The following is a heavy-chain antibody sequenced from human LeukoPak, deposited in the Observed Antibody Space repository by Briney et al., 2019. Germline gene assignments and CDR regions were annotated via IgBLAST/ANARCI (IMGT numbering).Heavy chain of an antibody. D-gene: IGHD3-10*01. J-gene: IGHJ3*02. V-gene: IGHV3-7*01. CDR1: GFIFNNYG. Sequence: GGSLRLSCAASGFIFNNYGMHWVRQAPGKGLEWVANIKQDGSEKYYVDSVKGRFTISRDNANNSLYLQMNSLRAEDTAVYYCARDAYYYGSGSPNDAFDIWGQGTMVTVSS. CDR2: IKQDGSEK. CDR3: ARDAYYYGSGSPNDAFDI.